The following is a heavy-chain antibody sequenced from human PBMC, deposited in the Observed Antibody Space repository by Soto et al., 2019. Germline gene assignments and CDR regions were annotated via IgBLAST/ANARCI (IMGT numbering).Heavy chain of an antibody. Sequence: EVQLVESGGGLVQPGGSLRLSCAASGFTFRNYWMHWVRQAPGKGLVWVSRINGDGSSTTYADSVKGRFTISRDNAKNTLYLQMNSLRAEDTAVYYCARVGSHYESRRWYWYFDLWGRGTLVTVSS. CDR3: ARVGSHYESRRWYWYFDL. CDR2: INGDGSST. CDR1: GFTFRNYW. V-gene: IGHV3-74*01. D-gene: IGHD3-22*01. J-gene: IGHJ2*01.